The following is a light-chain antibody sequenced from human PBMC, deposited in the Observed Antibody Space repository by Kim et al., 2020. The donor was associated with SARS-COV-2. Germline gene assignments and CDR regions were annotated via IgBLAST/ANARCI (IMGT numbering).Light chain of an antibody. Sequence: GQSITISCTGTSSDVCANDYVCWYQHHPGKAPSLIIYHVRQRPSGSSSRFSGSTSGDAASLTISGLQTEDEADYYCSTYTASSTYVFGTGTKVTVL. CDR3: STYTASSTYV. CDR1: SSDVCANDY. V-gene: IGLV2-14*03. CDR2: HVR. J-gene: IGLJ1*01.